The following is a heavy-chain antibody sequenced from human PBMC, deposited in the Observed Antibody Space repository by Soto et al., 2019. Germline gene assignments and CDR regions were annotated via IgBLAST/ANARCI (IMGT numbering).Heavy chain of an antibody. Sequence: PGESLRISCKASGYSFNTYWIGWVRQLPGKGLEWMGIIYPDDSDTRYSPSFQGQVTISADKSFTTVYLQWNGLKASDTAIYYCARPGYYDSSGFFNFDHWGQGTLVTVSS. CDR3: ARPGYYDSSGFFNFDH. D-gene: IGHD3-22*01. CDR1: GYSFNTYW. J-gene: IGHJ4*02. CDR2: IYPDDSDT. V-gene: IGHV5-51*01.